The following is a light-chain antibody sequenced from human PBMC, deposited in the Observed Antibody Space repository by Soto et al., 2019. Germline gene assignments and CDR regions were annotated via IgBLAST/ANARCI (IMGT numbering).Light chain of an antibody. CDR2: DAS. CDR3: QQYNNWPPWT. J-gene: IGKJ1*01. CDR1: QSVSSN. Sequence: DIVLTQSPGTRSFSPCEIATLSCRSSQSVSSNLAWYQQRPGQAPRLPIYDASRRATGIPARFSGSGSGTEFTLTISSLQSEDFAVYYCQQYNNWPPWTFGQGTKVDIK. V-gene: IGKV3D-15*01.